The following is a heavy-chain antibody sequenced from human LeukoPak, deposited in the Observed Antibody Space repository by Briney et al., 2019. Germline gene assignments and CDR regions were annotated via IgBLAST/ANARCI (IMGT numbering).Heavy chain of an antibody. V-gene: IGHV3-23*01. J-gene: IGHJ4*02. CDR2: ISGRGGST. CDR1: GFTFSSYA. CDR3: AKSAFLGTSLDY. Sequence: GGSLRLSCAASGFTFSSYAMSWVRQAPGKGLEWVSAISGRGGSTYYADSVKGRFTISRDNSTNTLYLQMNSLRAEDTAVYYCAKSAFLGTSLDYWGQGTLVTVSS. D-gene: IGHD7-27*01.